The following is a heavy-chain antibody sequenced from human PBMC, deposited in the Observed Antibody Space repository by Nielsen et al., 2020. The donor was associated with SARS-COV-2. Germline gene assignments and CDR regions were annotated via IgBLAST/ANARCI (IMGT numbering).Heavy chain of an antibody. CDR1: GYTFTGYY. CDR2: INPNSGGT. Sequence: ASVKVSCKASGYTFTGYYMHWVRQAPGQGLEWMGRINPNSGGTNYAQKFQGRVTMTRDTSTSTVYMELSSLRSEDTAVYYCARAGSSSWDYFDYWGQGTLVTVSS. D-gene: IGHD6-13*01. V-gene: IGHV1-2*06. CDR3: ARAGSSSWDYFDY. J-gene: IGHJ4*02.